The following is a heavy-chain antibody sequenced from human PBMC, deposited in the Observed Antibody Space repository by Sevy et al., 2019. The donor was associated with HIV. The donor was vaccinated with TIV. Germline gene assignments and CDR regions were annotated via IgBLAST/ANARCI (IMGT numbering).Heavy chain of an antibody. V-gene: IGHV3-74*01. J-gene: IGHJ4*02. CDR3: ASSKGDYYYGSGSLHADS. CDR2: INSDGSST. Sequence: GGSLRLSCAASGFTFSSYWMHWVRQAPGKGLVWVSRINSDGSSTSYADSVKGRFTISRDNAKNTLYLQMNSLRAEDTAVYYCASSKGDYYYGSGSLHADSWGQGTLVTVSS. CDR1: GFTFSSYW. D-gene: IGHD3-10*01.